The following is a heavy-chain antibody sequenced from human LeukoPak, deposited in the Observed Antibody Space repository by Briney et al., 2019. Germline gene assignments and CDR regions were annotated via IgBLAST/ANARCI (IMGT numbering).Heavy chain of an antibody. J-gene: IGHJ6*03. CDR2: IIPIFGTA. Sequence: ASVTVSCTASVGTFSSYAISWVRQAPGQGLEWMGGIIPIFGTANYAQKFQGRVTITADESTSIAYMELSSLRSEDTAVYYCAVFPRGGSSLYYYYYYMDVWGKGTTVTVSS. V-gene: IGHV1-69*13. D-gene: IGHD1-26*01. CDR3: AVFPRGGSSLYYYYYYMDV. CDR1: VGTFSSYA.